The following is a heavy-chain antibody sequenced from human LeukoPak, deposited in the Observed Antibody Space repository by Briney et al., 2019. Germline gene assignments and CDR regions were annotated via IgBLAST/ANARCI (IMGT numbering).Heavy chain of an antibody. D-gene: IGHD3-22*01. J-gene: IGHJ4*02. V-gene: IGHV3-21*01. CDR3: ARHSNKYDYDSSGHYRSFDY. Sequence: PGGSLRLSCAASGFTFSSYSMNWVRQAPGKGLEWVSSISSSSSYIYYADSVKGRFTISRDNAKNSLYLQMNSLRAEDTAFYFCARHSNKYDYDSSGHYRSFDYWGQGTLVSVSS. CDR1: GFTFSSYS. CDR2: ISSSSSYI.